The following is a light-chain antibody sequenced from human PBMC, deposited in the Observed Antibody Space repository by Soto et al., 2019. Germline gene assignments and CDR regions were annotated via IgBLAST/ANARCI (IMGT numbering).Light chain of an antibody. Sequence: QSALTQPASVSGSPGQSITISCTGTSSDVGSYNLVSWYQQHPGKAPKLMIYEGSKRPSGVSNRFSGSKSGNAASLTISGLHDEDEDDYYCCSYAGISTLVFGGGTKLTVL. V-gene: IGLV2-23*01. J-gene: IGLJ2*01. CDR3: CSYAGISTLV. CDR2: EGS. CDR1: SSDVGSYNL.